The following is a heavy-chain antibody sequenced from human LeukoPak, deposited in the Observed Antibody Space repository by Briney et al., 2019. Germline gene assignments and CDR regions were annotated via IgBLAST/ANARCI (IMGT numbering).Heavy chain of an antibody. D-gene: IGHD4-17*01. CDR3: TRDTGTTGEVKFDP. Sequence: MASETLSLTCTVSGNSFGGYYWSWIRQPAGKGLEWIGRIYTSGSTTYNPSLKSRVTMSVDTSKSQFSLNLMSVTAADTAVYYCTRDTGTTGEVKFDPWGQGTLVTVSS. CDR2: IYTSGST. J-gene: IGHJ5*02. CDR1: GNSFGGYY. V-gene: IGHV4-4*07.